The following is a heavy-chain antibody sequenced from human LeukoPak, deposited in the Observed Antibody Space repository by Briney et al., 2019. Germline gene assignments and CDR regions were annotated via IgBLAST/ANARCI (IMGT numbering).Heavy chain of an antibody. CDR1: GYTFTGYY. CDR2: INPNSGGT. V-gene: IGHV1-2*06. J-gene: IGHJ3*02. CDR3: ASDSSADAFDI. D-gene: IGHD6-19*01. Sequence: ASVKVSCKASGYTFTGYYMHWVRQAPGQGLKWMGRINPNSGGTNYAQKFQGRVTMTRDTSISAAYMELSRLRSDDTAVYYCASDSSADAFDIWGQGTMVTVSS.